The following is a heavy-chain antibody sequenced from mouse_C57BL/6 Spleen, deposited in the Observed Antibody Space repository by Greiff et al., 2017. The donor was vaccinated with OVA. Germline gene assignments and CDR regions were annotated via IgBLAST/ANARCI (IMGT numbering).Heavy chain of an antibody. J-gene: IGHJ4*01. V-gene: IGHV5-17*01. Sequence: EVKLMESGGGLVKPGGSLKLSCAASGFTFSDYGMHWVRQAPEKGLEWVAYISSGSSTIQYADTVKGRFTISRDNAKNTLFLQMTTLRSEDTAMYYCACANYLGAMDYWGQGTSVTVSS. CDR1: GFTFSDYG. D-gene: IGHD2-1*01. CDR2: ISSGSSTI. CDR3: ACANYLGAMDY.